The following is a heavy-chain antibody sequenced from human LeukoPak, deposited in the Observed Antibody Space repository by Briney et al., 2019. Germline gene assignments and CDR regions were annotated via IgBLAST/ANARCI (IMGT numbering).Heavy chain of an antibody. CDR2: IYYSGST. D-gene: IGHD6-6*01. J-gene: IGHJ6*03. V-gene: IGHV4-39*07. Sequence: SETLSLTCTVSGGSISSSSYYWGWIRQPPGQGLEWVGGIYYSGSTYYNPSLKSRVTISVDTSKNQFSLKLSSVTAADTAVYYCARGYSSSSGDYYYYMDVWGKGTTVTVSS. CDR3: ARGYSSSSGDYYYYMDV. CDR1: GGSISSSSYY.